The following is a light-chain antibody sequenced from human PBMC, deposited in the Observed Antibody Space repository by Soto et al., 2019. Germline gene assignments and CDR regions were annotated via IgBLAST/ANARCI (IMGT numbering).Light chain of an antibody. CDR2: KAS. CDR3: QQYDNDAWS. CDR1: EPISLC. V-gene: IGKV1-5*03. J-gene: IGKJ1*01. Sequence: GDRVTITCRASEPISLCLAWYQQKPGKAPKLLMYKASTLESGVPSRFSGSGSGTEFTLSISGLQPDDFATYYCQQYDNDAWSFGQGTK.